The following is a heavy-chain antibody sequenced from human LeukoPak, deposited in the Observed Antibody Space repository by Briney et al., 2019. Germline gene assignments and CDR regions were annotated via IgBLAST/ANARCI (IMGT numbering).Heavy chain of an antibody. J-gene: IGHJ4*02. V-gene: IGHV3-7*01. CDR3: TRSRRDGNDY. Sequence: AGGSLRLSCAASGFTFSSSWMSWVRQAPGKGLEWVANINEDGSAKYYVDSVKGRFTISRDNAKRSLDLQVNGLRAEDTAVYYCTRSRRDGNDYWGQGTLVTVSS. D-gene: IGHD5-24*01. CDR1: GFTFSSSW. CDR2: INEDGSAK.